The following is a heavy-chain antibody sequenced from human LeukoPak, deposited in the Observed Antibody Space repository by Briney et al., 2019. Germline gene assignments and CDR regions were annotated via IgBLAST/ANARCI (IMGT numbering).Heavy chain of an antibody. V-gene: IGHV1-2*02. D-gene: IGHD2-8*01. Sequence: ASVKLSCKASGYSFSAHYMHWVRQAPGQGLEWMGWINPDSGDTNYAQKFQGRVTMTRDTSINTDYMELSGLRSDDTAVYYCARDPRFCTNGVCYPAYYYYYMDVWGKGTTVTVSS. CDR1: GYSFSAHY. CDR3: ARDPRFCTNGVCYPAYYYYYMDV. CDR2: INPDSGDT. J-gene: IGHJ6*03.